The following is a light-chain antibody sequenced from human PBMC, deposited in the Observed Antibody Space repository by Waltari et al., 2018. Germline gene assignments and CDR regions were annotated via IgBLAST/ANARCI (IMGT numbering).Light chain of an antibody. J-gene: IGLJ3*02. CDR2: NPK. CDR3: VLYMGRGVSV. Sequence: QTVVTQEPSLSVSPGGTITLTCDLTSGSVSTDYYPSWYKQNPGQGPRTPIYNPKSRASGVPDRFAGSILGNKAALTITGAQADDESDYYCVLYMGRGVSVFGGGTKLTVL. CDR1: SGSVSTDYY. V-gene: IGLV8-61*01.